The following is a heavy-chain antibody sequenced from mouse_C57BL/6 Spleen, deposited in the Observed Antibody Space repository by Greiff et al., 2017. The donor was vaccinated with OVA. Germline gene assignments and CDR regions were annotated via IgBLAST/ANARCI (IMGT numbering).Heavy chain of an antibody. J-gene: IGHJ3*01. CDR2: IDPEDGET. D-gene: IGHD2-2*01. Sequence: VQLQQSGAELVKPGASVKLSCTASGFNITDYYMHWVKQRTEQGLEWIGRIDPEDGETKYAPKFQGKATITADTSSNTAYLQLSSLPSEDTAVYYFALWLRRVAWFAYWGQGTLVTVSA. CDR1: GFNITDYY. CDR3: ALWLRRVAWFAY. V-gene: IGHV14-2*01.